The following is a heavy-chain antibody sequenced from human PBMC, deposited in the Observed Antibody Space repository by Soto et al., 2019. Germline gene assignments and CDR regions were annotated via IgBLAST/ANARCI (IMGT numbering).Heavy chain of an antibody. D-gene: IGHD2-2*01. CDR2: ISWNADIT. V-gene: IGHV3-20*04. J-gene: IGHJ2*01. CDR3: VRVYPSWYFDL. CDR1: EFTLDDHG. Sequence: EVQLVESGGDVVRPGGSLRLSCAASEFTLDDHGMSWVRQAPGKGLEWASGISWNADITGYADSVKGRFTIPRDNAGNSLYLQMISLRAADTALYYCVRVYPSWYFDLWGRGTLVTVSS.